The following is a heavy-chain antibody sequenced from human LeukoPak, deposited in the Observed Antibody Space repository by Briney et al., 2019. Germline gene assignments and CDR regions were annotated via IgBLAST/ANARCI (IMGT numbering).Heavy chain of an antibody. V-gene: IGHV1-3*01. CDR3: ARLMVRGESY. J-gene: IGHJ4*02. D-gene: IGHD3-10*01. CDR1: GYTFTDST. Sequence: ASVKVSCKASGYTFTDSTMHWVRQAPGQGLVWMGWVSAGHGNTGYLQKFQGRVTITRDTSASTVYLELGSLTSEDTAVYYCARLMVRGESYWGQGTLVTVSS. CDR2: VSAGHGNT.